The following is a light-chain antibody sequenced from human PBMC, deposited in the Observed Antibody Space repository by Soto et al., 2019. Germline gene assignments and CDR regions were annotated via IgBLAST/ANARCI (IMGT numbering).Light chain of an antibody. J-gene: IGKJ1*01. CDR1: QSVSSSY. Sequence: IVLTQSPGTLSLSPGESATLSCRASQSVSSSYLAWYQQKPGQAPRLLIYGASSRATGIPDRFSGSVSGTDFTLTISRLEPEDFAVYYCQQYGSSPPWTFGQGTEVDI. V-gene: IGKV3-20*01. CDR2: GAS. CDR3: QQYGSSPPWT.